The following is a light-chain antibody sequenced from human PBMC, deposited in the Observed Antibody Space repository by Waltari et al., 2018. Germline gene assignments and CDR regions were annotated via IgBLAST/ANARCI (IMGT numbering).Light chain of an antibody. J-gene: IGLJ3*02. CDR1: SGDIGNYKF. CDR2: DVS. V-gene: IGLV2-14*01. Sequence: QSALTQPASVSGSPGQSITISCTRTSGDIGNYKFVSWYQQEPGRAPKLIVSDVSQRPSGVSKRFSGPKSGNTASLTISGLQAEDEADYYCSSYTTPSSWVFGGGTKLTVL. CDR3: SSYTTPSSWV.